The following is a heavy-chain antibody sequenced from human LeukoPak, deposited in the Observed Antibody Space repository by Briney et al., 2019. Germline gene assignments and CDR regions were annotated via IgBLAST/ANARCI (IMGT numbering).Heavy chain of an antibody. CDR3: AKDLLYGVSPFDY. J-gene: IGHJ4*02. Sequence: PGGSLRLSCAASGFTVSSNYTSWVRQAPGKGLEWVSVIYSGGSTYYADSVKGRFTISRDNSKNTLYLQMNSLRAEDTAVYYCAKDLLYGVSPFDYWGQGTLVTVSS. CDR2: IYSGGST. V-gene: IGHV3-53*05. D-gene: IGHD3-10*01. CDR1: GFTVSSNY.